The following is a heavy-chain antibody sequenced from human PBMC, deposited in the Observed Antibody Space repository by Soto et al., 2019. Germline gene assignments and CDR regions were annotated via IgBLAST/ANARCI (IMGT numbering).Heavy chain of an antibody. D-gene: IGHD2-21*01. CDR3: AKDVERCDSDCPGYFDY. V-gene: IGHV3-23*01. Sequence: GGSLRLSCVVSGFTLSTYSLSWVRQAPGKGLEWLSATMRDGKSHYADSVRGRLTVSRDNSKNTVYLQLNSLGDDYTAVYFCAKDVERCDSDCPGYFDYWGQGT. CDR2: TMRDGKS. J-gene: IGHJ4*02. CDR1: GFTLSTYS.